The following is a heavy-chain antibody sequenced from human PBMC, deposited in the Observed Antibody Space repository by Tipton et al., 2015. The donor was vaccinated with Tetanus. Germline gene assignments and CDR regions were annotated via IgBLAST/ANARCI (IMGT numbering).Heavy chain of an antibody. CDR3: ARDRDGGWSFDY. J-gene: IGHJ4*02. CDR2: ILGVGGSP. CDR1: GFTFSNYP. Sequence: QLVQSGGGLVQPGGSLKLSCAASGFTFSNYPMHWVRQAPGKGLEYVSSILGVGGSPFYANSVKGRFTISRDNSKNTLYLQMDSLRGDDMAVYYCARDRDGGWSFDYWGQGPLVTVSS. V-gene: IGHV3-64*01. D-gene: IGHD6-19*01.